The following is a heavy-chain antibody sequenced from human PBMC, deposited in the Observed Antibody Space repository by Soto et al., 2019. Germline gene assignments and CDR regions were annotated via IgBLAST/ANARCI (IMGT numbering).Heavy chain of an antibody. J-gene: IGHJ3*02. CDR3: ARHRNAVTGAFDI. CDR2: ISDSGADT. Sequence: GSLRLSCTASGFTFSSYAMSWVRQAPGKGLEWVSTISDSGADTYYADSVKGRFTISRDNSKNTLYLQMNSLRAEDTAVYYCARHRNAVTGAFDIWGRGTMVTVSS. CDR1: GFTFSSYA. V-gene: IGHV3-23*01. D-gene: IGHD4-17*01.